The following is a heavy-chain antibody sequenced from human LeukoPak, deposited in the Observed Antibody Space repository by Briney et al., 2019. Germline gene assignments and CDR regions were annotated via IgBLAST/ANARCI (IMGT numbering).Heavy chain of an antibody. CDR2: INLNSGGT. CDR1: GYTFTGYY. Sequence: ASVKVSCKASGYTFTGYYMHWVRQAPGQGLEWMGWINLNSGGTNYAQKFRDRVTMTRDTSISTAYMELRRLRFDDTAVYYCARSPDILTGENFEYWGQGTLVTVSS. J-gene: IGHJ4*02. V-gene: IGHV1-2*02. CDR3: ARSPDILTGENFEY. D-gene: IGHD3-9*01.